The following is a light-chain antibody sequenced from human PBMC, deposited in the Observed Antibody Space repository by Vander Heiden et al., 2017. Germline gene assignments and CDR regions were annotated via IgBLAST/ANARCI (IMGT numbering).Light chain of an antibody. V-gene: IGKV1-8*01. CDR1: QDISNC. CDR2: AAS. Sequence: RITQSPSSPSATIGDRVTSTCRASQDISNCLAWYQQKPGKAPKLLIYAASRLESGVPSRFSGSGSGTDFTLTISSLQSEDFASYSCQHYYSHPFAFGGGTKVEIK. J-gene: IGKJ4*01. CDR3: QHYYSHPFA.